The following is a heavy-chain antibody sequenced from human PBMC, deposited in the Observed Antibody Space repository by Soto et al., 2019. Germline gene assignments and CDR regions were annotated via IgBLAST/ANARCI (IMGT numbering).Heavy chain of an antibody. Sequence: SLRLSCAASGFTFSDYYMSWIRQAPGKGLEWVSYFSNSGSTMFYADSVKDRFTISRDNAKNSVYLHMHSLRAEDTAVYYCARDAGSGDHDSGYHYAFDYWGQGTLVTVSS. CDR3: ARDAGSGDHDSGYHYAFDY. D-gene: IGHD3-22*01. CDR1: GFTFSDYY. J-gene: IGHJ4*02. CDR2: FSNSGSTM. V-gene: IGHV3-11*01.